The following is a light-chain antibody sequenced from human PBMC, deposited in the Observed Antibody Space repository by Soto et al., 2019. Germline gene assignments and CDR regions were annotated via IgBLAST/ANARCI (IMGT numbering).Light chain of an antibody. Sequence: DIQLTQSPSFLSASVGDKVTITCRASQAISSSLAWYQQNPGKAPKILIYSASTLQSGVPSRFSGSGSGTEFTLTISSLQPEDFATYYCQQLNSYPLTFGGGAKVEI. V-gene: IGKV1-9*01. CDR3: QQLNSYPLT. CDR2: SAS. CDR1: QAISSS. J-gene: IGKJ4*01.